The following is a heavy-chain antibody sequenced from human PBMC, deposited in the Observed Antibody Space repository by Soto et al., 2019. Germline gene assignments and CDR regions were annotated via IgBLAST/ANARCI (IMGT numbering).Heavy chain of an antibody. CDR1: GLTFRTYW. CDR3: EVRPGYSTGGDY. V-gene: IGHV3-74*03. Sequence: EVQLVESGGGLVQPGGSLRLSCAASGLTFRTYWVIWVRQAPGKGLVWVSRVYNDGDSTLHAASVTGRFTLSRDNAKNTVYLHMSDLGVDDTAMYYCEVRPGYSTGGDYWGRGTLVTDST. J-gene: IGHJ4*02. D-gene: IGHD2-15*01. CDR2: VYNDGDST.